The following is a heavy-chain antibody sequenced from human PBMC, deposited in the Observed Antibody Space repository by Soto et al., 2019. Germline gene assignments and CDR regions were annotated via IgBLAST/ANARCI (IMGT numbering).Heavy chain of an antibody. CDR2: IYYSGST. CDR3: ARTVCSSASCYGYYYYGLDV. J-gene: IGHJ6*02. CDR1: GDSISSTNNY. Sequence: KASETLSLTCTVSGDSISSTNNYWCWIRQHPGKGLEWIGYIYYSGSTYYNPSLKSRPAISVDTSKNQFSLKLSSVTAADTAVYYCARTVCSSASCYGYYYYGLDVWGQGTTVTVSS. V-gene: IGHV4-31*03. D-gene: IGHD2-2*01.